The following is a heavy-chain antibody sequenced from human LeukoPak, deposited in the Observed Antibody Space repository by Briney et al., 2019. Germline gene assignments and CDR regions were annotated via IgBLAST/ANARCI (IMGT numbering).Heavy chain of an antibody. CDR1: GGSISSYY. D-gene: IGHD5-18*01. V-gene: IGHV4-59*01. Sequence: SETLSLTCTVSGGSISSYYWSWIRQPPGKGLEWIGYIYYSGSTNYNPSLKSRVTISVDTSKNQYSLRLSYVTAADTAVYYCARRGVRGYSYGFDPWGQGTLVTVSS. CDR2: IYYSGST. J-gene: IGHJ5*02. CDR3: ARRGVRGYSYGFDP.